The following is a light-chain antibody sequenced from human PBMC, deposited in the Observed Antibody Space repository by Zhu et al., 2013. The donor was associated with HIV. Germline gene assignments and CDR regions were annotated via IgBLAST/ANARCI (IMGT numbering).Light chain of an antibody. J-gene: IGKJ1*01. Sequence: DIVLTQSPGSLSLSRGERATLSCRASQTVSYRHIAWYHQKPGQPPRLLIYDASNRATGIPDRFSGRGFGTDFTLTITSLEPEDFAVYHCQQYGNSPRTFGQGTKVEIK. CDR1: QTVSYRH. V-gene: IGKV3-20*01. CDR3: QQYGNSPRT. CDR2: DAS.